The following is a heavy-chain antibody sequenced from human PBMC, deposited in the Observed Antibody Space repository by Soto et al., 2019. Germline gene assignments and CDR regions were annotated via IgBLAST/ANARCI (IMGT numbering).Heavy chain of an antibody. J-gene: IGHJ6*03. CDR1: GFTFDDYA. Sequence: GGSLRLSCAASGFTFDDYAMHWVRQAPGKGLEWVSGISWNSGSIGYADSVKGRFTISRDNAKNSLYLQMNSLRAEDTALYYCAKDIIGHYDFWSGYYISGYMDVWGKGTTVTVSS. CDR2: ISWNSGSI. V-gene: IGHV3-9*01. CDR3: AKDIIGHYDFWSGYYISGYMDV. D-gene: IGHD3-3*01.